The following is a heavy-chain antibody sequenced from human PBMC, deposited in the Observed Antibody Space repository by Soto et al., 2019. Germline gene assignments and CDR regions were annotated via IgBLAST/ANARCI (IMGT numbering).Heavy chain of an antibody. J-gene: IGHJ5*02. D-gene: IGHD2-15*01. Sequence: QVQLQESGPGLVKPSGTLSLTCAVSRDSISTNYWWRWVRQPPGKGLEWIGEIYQSVRSNYNPSLKSRVTISVDKAKNQFSLKLNSVTAADTAVYYCARGWEVGYQLPFANWLEPWGQGTLVTVSS. V-gene: IGHV4-4*02. CDR1: RDSISTNYW. CDR3: ARGWEVGYQLPFANWLEP. CDR2: IYQSVRS.